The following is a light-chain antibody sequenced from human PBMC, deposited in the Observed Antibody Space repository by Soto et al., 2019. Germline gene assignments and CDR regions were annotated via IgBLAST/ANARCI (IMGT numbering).Light chain of an antibody. Sequence: EIVLTQSPGTLSLSPGERATLSFSASQSVSSSYLAWYQQKPGQAPRLLIYDASNRATGIPARFSGSGSGTDFTLTISSLEPEDFAVYYCQQRSNWPRTFGQGTKVDI. CDR1: QSVSSSY. V-gene: IGKV3-11*01. CDR2: DAS. J-gene: IGKJ1*01. CDR3: QQRSNWPRT.